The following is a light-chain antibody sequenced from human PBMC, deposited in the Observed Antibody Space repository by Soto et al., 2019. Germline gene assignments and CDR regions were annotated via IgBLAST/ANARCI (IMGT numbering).Light chain of an antibody. J-gene: IGKJ1*01. CDR2: QAS. CDR3: RQDQSYWT. Sequence: DIKMSQSPSTLSASVGDRVSITCRASQSISRQLAWYQQKPGKAPNLLIYQASNLETGGPPRFTRSGSGTEFALNDRSIQPDDLASNYCRQDQSYWTFGYGTQVQ. CDR1: QSISRQ. V-gene: IGKV1-5*03.